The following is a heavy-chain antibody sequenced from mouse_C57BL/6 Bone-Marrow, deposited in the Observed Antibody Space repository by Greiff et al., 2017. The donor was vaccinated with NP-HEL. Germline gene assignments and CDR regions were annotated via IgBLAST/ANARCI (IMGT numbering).Heavy chain of an antibody. CDR2: IDPETGGT. Sequence: QVQLQQSGAELVRPGASVTLSCKASGYTFTDYEMHWVKQTPVHGLEWIGAIDPETGGTAYNQKFKGKAILTADKSSSTAYMDLRRLTSEDSAVYYCTRKGLAYWGQGTLVTVSA. J-gene: IGHJ3*01. V-gene: IGHV1-15*01. CDR1: GYTFTDYE. CDR3: TRKGLAY.